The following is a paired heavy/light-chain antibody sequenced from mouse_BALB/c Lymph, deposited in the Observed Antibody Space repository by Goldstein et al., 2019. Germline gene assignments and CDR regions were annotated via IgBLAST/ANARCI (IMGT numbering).Heavy chain of an antibody. V-gene: IGHV2-2*02. CDR3: ARKVRGAMDY. CDR2: IWSGGST. J-gene: IGHJ4*01. CDR1: GFSLTSYG. Sequence: QVQLKQSGPGLVQPSQSLSITCTVSGFSLTSYGVHWVRQSPGKGLEWLGVIWSGGSTDYNAAFISRLSISKDNSKSQVFFKMNSLQANDTAIYYCARKVRGAMDYWGQGTSVTVSS.
Light chain of an antibody. CDR3: LQYASYPWT. V-gene: IGKV9-124*01. J-gene: IGKJ1*01. CDR1: QEISGY. CDR2: AAS. Sequence: DIQMTQSPSSLSASLGERVSLTCRASQEISGYLSWLQQKPDGTIKRLIYAASTLDSGVPKRFSGSRSGSDYSLTISSLESEDFADYYCLQYASYPWTFGGGTKLEIK.